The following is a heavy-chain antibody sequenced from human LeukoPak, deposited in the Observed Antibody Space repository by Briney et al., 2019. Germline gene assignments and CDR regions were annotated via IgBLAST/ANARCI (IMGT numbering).Heavy chain of an antibody. D-gene: IGHD3-22*01. CDR2: INLDGSEI. V-gene: IGHV3-7*03. CDR3: VRDRGYSTFDY. CDR1: GFVFGLSW. Sequence: GASLRLLCEPSGFVFGLSWMSWVRHALGKGLEWVANINLDGSEIIYLDSLTGRLTISRDNAKHSLYLQMNGLRAEDTAVYFCVRDRGYSTFDYWGQGPLVTVSS. J-gene: IGHJ4*02.